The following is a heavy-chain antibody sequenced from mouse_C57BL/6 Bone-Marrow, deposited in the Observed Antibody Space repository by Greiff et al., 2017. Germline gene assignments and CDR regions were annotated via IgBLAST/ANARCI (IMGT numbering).Heavy chain of an antibody. CDR2: IYPGNSDT. Sequence: VQLQQSGTVLARPGASVKMSCKTSGYTFTSYWMHWVKQRPGQGLEWRGAIYPGNSDTSYNQKFKGKAKLTAVTSASTAYMELSSLTNEDSAVYYCTSVRFAYWGQGTLVTVSA. CDR1: GYTFTSYW. J-gene: IGHJ3*01. CDR3: TSVRFAY. V-gene: IGHV1-5*01.